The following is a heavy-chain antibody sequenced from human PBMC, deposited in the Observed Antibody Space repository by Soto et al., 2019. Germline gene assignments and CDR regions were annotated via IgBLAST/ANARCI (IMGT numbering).Heavy chain of an antibody. CDR3: AKGVGDVPVSGPPGSGTFDY. CDR2: ISGSGGNT. D-gene: IGHD3-10*01. CDR1: GFTFSSYA. Sequence: EVQLLESGGGLVQPGGSLRLSCAASGFTFSSYAMSWVRQAPGKGLEWVSAISGSGGNTYYADSVKGRFTISRDNSKNTLYLQMNSLRAEDTAVYYCAKGVGDVPVSGPPGSGTFDYWGQGTLVTVSS. V-gene: IGHV3-23*01. J-gene: IGHJ4*02.